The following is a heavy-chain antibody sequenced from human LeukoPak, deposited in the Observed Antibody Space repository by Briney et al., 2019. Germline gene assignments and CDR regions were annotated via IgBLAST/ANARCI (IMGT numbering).Heavy chain of an antibody. CDR2: IFATGDT. CDR1: GDSMRKWC. J-gene: IGHJ4*02. CDR3: ASGGMAGRWPLNY. Sequence: SETLSLTCAVSGDSMRKWCWSWIRQPAGKGLEWIGRIFATGDTNYNPSLKSRVAMSVDTSKNYFSLNLTSVTAADTAVYYCASGGMAGRWPLNYWGRGTLVTVSS. D-gene: IGHD6-19*01. V-gene: IGHV4-4*07.